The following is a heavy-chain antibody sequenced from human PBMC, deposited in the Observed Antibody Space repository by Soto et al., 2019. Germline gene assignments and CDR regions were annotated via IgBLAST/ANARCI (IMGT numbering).Heavy chain of an antibody. V-gene: IGHV3-23*01. D-gene: IGHD2-21*02. Sequence: EVHLLESGGGAVQPGGSLRLSCAASGFTFSSFAMSWVRQAPEKGLEWVTGISGTGRSTFYADSVKGWFTISRNNSKNTLYLQMNTLKAENTAVYYCVRDAAPTAPSTFAYWGQGALVTVSS. CDR2: ISGTGRST. J-gene: IGHJ4*02. CDR3: VRDAAPTAPSTFAY. CDR1: GFTFSSFA.